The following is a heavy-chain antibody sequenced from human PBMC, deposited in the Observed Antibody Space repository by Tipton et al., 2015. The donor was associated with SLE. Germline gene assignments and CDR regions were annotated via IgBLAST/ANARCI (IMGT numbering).Heavy chain of an antibody. CDR2: IYTSGAT. Sequence: TLSLTCTVSGGSISFDYWSWIRQPAGKGLEWIGRIYTSGATDDNPSLKSRVTMSADTSKNQISLTLTSVTAADTATYYCARGYCSSGNCYMGLDVWGQGTTVTVSS. CDR1: GGSISFDY. V-gene: IGHV4-4*07. CDR3: ARGYCSSGNCYMGLDV. D-gene: IGHD2-15*01. J-gene: IGHJ6*02.